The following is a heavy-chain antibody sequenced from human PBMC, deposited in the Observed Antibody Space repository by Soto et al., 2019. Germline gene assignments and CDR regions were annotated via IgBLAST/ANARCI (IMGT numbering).Heavy chain of an antibody. CDR3: AHFLPTSDTADY. D-gene: IGHD2-2*02. J-gene: IGHJ4*02. Sequence: TGGSLRLSCSASGSIFSNFALHWVRQAPGKGLEWVAVISYDGNNKYYAASVRGRFSISRDNSMDTLFLQMSSLRTEDTAVYYCAHFLPTSDTADYWGRGALVTVSS. V-gene: IGHV3-30-3*01. CDR1: GSIFSNFA. CDR2: ISYDGNNK.